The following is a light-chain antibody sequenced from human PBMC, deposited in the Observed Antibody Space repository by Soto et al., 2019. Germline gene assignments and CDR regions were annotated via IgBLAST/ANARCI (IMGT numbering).Light chain of an antibody. Sequence: QSALTQPASVSGSPGQSITISCTGTSSDVGGYNYVSWYQQHPGKAPKLMIYDVSNRPSGVSNRFPGFKSGNTASLTIYGLQAEDEADYYCSSYTSSSTVVFGGGTKVTVL. J-gene: IGLJ2*01. V-gene: IGLV2-14*01. CDR3: SSYTSSSTVV. CDR1: SSDVGGYNY. CDR2: DVS.